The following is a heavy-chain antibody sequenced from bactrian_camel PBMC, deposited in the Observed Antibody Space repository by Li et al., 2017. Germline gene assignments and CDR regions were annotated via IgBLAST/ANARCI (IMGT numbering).Heavy chain of an antibody. CDR2: INSGGGTT. D-gene: IGHD5*01. CDR3: AADLQADDGVAFHY. J-gene: IGHJ4*01. CDR1: GFTFSNYW. Sequence: QLVESGGGLVQPGGSLRLSCAASGFTFSNYWMYWARQAPGKGLEWVSAINSGGGTTYYADSHEGRFTISRDNAKNTVYLQMNSLKPEDTALYYCAADLQADDGVAFHYWGQGTQVTVS. V-gene: IGHV3S25*01.